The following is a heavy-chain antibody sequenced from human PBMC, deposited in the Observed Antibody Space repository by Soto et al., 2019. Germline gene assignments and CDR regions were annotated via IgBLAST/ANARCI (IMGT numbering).Heavy chain of an antibody. CDR3: ARRNGDCTNGICYLYFDY. D-gene: IGHD2-8*01. Sequence: ETLSLTCTVSGGSISSYYCDWIRQPPGKGLEWIGSIYYSGSTYYNPSLKSRVTISVDTSKNQFSLKLSYVTAADTAVYYCARRNGDCTNGICYLYFDYWGQGTLVTVSS. V-gene: IGHV4-39*01. CDR1: GGSISSYY. J-gene: IGHJ4*02. CDR2: IYYSGST.